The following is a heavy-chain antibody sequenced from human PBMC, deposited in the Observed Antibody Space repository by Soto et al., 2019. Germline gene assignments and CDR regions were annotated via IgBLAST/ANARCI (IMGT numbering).Heavy chain of an antibody. D-gene: IGHD4-4*01. V-gene: IGHV3-23*01. CDR2: ISGSGGST. CDR3: AKDRYSPYYYYGMDV. J-gene: IGHJ6*02. Sequence: EVQLLESGGGLVQPVGSLRLSCAASGFTFSSYAMSWVRQAPGKGLEWVSAISGSGGSTYYADSVKGRFTISRDNSKNTLYLQMNSLRAEDTAVYYCAKDRYSPYYYYGMDVWGQGTTVTVSS. CDR1: GFTFSSYA.